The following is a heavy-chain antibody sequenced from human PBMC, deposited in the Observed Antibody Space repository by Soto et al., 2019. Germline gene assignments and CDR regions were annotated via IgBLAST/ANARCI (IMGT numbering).Heavy chain of an antibody. J-gene: IGHJ4*02. CDR3: AKDAVSGDGIWLLDS. V-gene: IGHV3-23*01. Sequence: GWSLRLSCAASGFTFSSYSMSWVRQAPGKGLEWVSSLLRSGSTTYYADSVKGRFTISSDISANSLYLQMDSLRAEDTAVYYCAKDAVSGDGIWLLDSWGQGTVVTVSS. CDR2: LLRSGSTT. D-gene: IGHD4-17*01. CDR1: GFTFSSYS.